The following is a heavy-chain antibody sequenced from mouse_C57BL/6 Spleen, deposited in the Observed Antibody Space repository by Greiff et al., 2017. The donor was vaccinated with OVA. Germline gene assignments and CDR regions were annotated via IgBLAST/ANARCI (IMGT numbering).Heavy chain of an antibody. D-gene: IGHD1-1*01. CDR2: IWWEDDR. V-gene: IGHV8-8*01. CDR1: GFSLSTFGMG. Sequence: QVTLKVSGPGILQPSQTLSLTCSFSGFSLSTFGMGVGWIRQPSGKGLEWLAHIWWEDDRSYNPARRGRLTIAKDTSKNQVFLKIANVDTADTATYYCARMRDYYYGSSYYYAMDYWGQGTSVTVSS. CDR3: ARMRDYYYGSSYYYAMDY. J-gene: IGHJ4*01.